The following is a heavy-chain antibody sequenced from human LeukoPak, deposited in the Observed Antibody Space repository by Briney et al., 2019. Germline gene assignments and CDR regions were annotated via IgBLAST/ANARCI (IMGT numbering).Heavy chain of an antibody. J-gene: IGHJ4*02. CDR3: ARVGARQILEY. Sequence: GGSLRLSCAASEFTFSSYWMSWVRQAPGKGVEWVANIKQDGGEKYYLDSVKGRFTVSRDNAKNSLYLQMSSLRAEDTAVYYCARVGARQILEYWGQGTLVTVSS. V-gene: IGHV3-7*01. CDR2: IKQDGGEK. D-gene: IGHD4-17*01. CDR1: EFTFSSYW.